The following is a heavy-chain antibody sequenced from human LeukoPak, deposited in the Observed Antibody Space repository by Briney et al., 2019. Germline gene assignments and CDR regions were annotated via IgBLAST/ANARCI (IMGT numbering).Heavy chain of an antibody. CDR3: ARGLLDDYTHPAAFDI. D-gene: IGHD5-24*01. J-gene: IGHJ3*02. CDR2: IYYSGST. Sequence: SETLSLTCTVSGGSISSYYWSWIRQPPGKGLEWLGYIYYSGSTNYNPSLKSRVTISVDTSKNQFSLKLSSVTAADTAVYYCARGLLDDYTHPAAFDIWGQGTMVTVSS. CDR1: GGSISSYY. V-gene: IGHV4-59*01.